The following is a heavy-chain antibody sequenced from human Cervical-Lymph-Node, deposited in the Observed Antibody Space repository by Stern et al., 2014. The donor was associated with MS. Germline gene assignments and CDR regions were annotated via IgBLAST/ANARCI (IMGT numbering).Heavy chain of an antibody. CDR1: GVSISSSY. CDR3: AKDVGMDS. CDR2: PYHSGGT. Sequence: VQLEESGPGLVKPSETLSLTCTVSGVSISSSYWSWIRQPPGKGLEWIGYPYHSGGTTYNPSLKSRVTMSVDTSRSQFSLKLSSVTAADTAVYYCAKDVGMDSWGQGTLVTVSS. J-gene: IGHJ5*01. D-gene: IGHD6-13*01. V-gene: IGHV4-59*01.